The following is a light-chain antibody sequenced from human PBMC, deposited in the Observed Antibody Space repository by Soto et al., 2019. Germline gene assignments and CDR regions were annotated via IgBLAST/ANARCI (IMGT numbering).Light chain of an antibody. V-gene: IGLV2-11*01. J-gene: IGLJ2*01. Sequence: QSALTQPRSVSGSPGQSVTISCTGTSSDVGGYNYVSWYQQHPGKPPKLVIYDVDERPSGVPDRFSGSKSGNTASLTISGLQADDEADYYCCSYAGSYSVVFGGGTKLTVL. CDR1: SSDVGGYNY. CDR3: CSYAGSYSVV. CDR2: DVD.